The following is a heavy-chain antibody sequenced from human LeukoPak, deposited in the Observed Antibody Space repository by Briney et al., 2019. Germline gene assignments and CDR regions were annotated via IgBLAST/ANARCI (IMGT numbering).Heavy chain of an antibody. D-gene: IGHD1-14*01. CDR3: ARFKDGTGFDY. V-gene: IGHV4-39*01. CDR1: GGSINTATFD. Sequence: PSETLSLTCAVSGGSINTATFDWGWIRQAPGRDFEWIATISSDGTAYYNPSLMSRVTISIDTSMNQFSLDLTSVTAADTGLFYCARFKDGTGFDYWGQGILVIVSS. CDR2: ISSDGTA. J-gene: IGHJ4*02.